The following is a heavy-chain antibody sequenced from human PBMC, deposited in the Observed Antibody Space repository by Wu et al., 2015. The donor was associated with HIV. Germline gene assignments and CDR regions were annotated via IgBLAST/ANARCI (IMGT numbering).Heavy chain of an antibody. D-gene: IGHD3-16*01. CDR2: MNPNSGNT. V-gene: IGHV1-8*01. CDR3: ARGLLAGGQPSYYYGMDV. Sequence: QVHLEQSGVEVKKPGASVKVSCKASGYTFTSYGINWVRQAPGQGLEWMGWMNPNSGNTGYAQKFQGRVTMTRIASISTAYMELSSLRSEDTAVYYCARGLLAGGQPSYYYGMDVWGQGTTVTVSS. CDR1: GYTFTSYG. J-gene: IGHJ6*02.